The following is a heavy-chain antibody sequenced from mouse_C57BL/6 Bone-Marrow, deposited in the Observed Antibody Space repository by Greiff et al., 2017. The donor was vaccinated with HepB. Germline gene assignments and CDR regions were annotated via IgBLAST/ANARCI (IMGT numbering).Heavy chain of an antibody. D-gene: IGHD4-1*01. CDR1: GYTFTDHT. J-gene: IGHJ4*01. CDR2: IYPRDGST. V-gene: IGHV1-78*01. Sequence: QVQLKESDAELVKPGASVKISCKVSGYTFTDHTIHWMKQRPEQGLEWIGYIYPRDGSTKYNEKFKGKATLTADKSSSTAYVQLNSLTSEDSAVYFCAELGRAPYYAMDYWGQGTSVTVSS. CDR3: AELGRAPYYAMDY.